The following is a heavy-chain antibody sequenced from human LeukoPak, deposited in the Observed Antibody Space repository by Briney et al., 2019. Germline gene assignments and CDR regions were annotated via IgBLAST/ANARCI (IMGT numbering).Heavy chain of an antibody. Sequence: PGGSLRLSCAASGFTFDDYTMHWVRQAPGKGLEWVSLISWDGGSTYYSDCVKGRLTISRDNSNNYLYLPMNSLRTEDTALYYCAKGGYSSSYGGLDYWGQGNLVTVSS. CDR1: GFTFDDYT. CDR3: AKGGYSSSYGGLDY. CDR2: ISWDGGST. D-gene: IGHD6-6*01. J-gene: IGHJ4*02. V-gene: IGHV3-43*01.